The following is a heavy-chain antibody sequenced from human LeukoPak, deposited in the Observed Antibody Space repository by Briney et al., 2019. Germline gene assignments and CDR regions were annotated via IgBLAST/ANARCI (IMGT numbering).Heavy chain of an antibody. Sequence: ASVKVSCKASGYTFTGYYMHWVRQAPGQGLEWMGWINPNSGGTNYAQKFQGRVTMTRDTSISTAYMELSRLRSDDTAVYYCARGAVVVAATKGVYIWFDPWGQGTLVTVSS. J-gene: IGHJ5*02. D-gene: IGHD2-15*01. V-gene: IGHV1-2*02. CDR3: ARGAVVVAATKGVYIWFDP. CDR1: GYTFTGYY. CDR2: INPNSGGT.